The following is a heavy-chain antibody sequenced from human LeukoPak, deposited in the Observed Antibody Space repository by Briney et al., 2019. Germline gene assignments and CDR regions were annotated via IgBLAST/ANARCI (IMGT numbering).Heavy chain of an antibody. CDR3: ARDLYGSGTYPRY. CDR1: GYTFTSYY. V-gene: IGHV1-46*01. Sequence: ASVKVSCKASGYTFTSYYMHWVRQAPGQGPEXXGIINPSGGSTTYAQKFQGRVTMTGDTSTSTVYMELSSLRSEDTAVYYCARDLYGSGTYPRYWGQGTLVTVSS. D-gene: IGHD3-10*01. J-gene: IGHJ4*02. CDR2: INPSGGST.